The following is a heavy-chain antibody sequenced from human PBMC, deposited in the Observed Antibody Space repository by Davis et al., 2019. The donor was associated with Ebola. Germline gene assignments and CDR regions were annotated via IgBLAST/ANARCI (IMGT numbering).Heavy chain of an antibody. D-gene: IGHD5-12*01. V-gene: IGHV3-53*01. CDR3: ARGVRGLPYYYHGMDV. CDR2: IYSGGST. CDR1: GFTFSSYW. J-gene: IGHJ6*02. Sequence: PGGSLRLSCAASGFTFSSYWMHWVRQAPGKGLEWVSVIYSGGSTYYADSVKGRFTISRDNSKNTLYLQMNSLRAEDTAVYYCARGVRGLPYYYHGMDVWGQGTTVTVSS.